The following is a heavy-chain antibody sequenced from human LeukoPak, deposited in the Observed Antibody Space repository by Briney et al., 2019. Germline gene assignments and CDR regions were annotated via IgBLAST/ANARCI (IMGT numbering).Heavy chain of an antibody. CDR2: IVVGSGNT. D-gene: IGHD4-17*01. CDR3: AAEISGTVTTFDY. V-gene: IGHV1-58*02. J-gene: IGHJ4*02. Sequence: SAKVSCKASGFTFTSSPMQWVRQARGQRLEWIGWIVVGSGNTNYAQKFQERVTITRDMSTSTAYMELSSLRSEDTAVYYCAAEISGTVTTFDYWGQGTLVTVSS. CDR1: GFTFTSSP.